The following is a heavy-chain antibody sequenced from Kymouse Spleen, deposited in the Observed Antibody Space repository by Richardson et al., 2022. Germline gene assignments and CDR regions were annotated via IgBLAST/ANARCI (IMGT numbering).Heavy chain of an antibody. V-gene: IGHV3-72*01. CDR2: TRNKANSYTT. CDR1: GFTFSDHY. CDR3: ARGGTGAYFDY. D-gene: IGHD7-27*02. J-gene: IGHJ4*02. Sequence: EVQLVESGGGLVQPGGSLRLSCAASGFTFSDHYMDWVRQAPGKGLEWVGRTRNKANSYTTEYAASVKGRFTISRDDSKNSLYLQMNSLKTEDTAVYYCARGGTGAYFDYWGQGTLVTVSS.